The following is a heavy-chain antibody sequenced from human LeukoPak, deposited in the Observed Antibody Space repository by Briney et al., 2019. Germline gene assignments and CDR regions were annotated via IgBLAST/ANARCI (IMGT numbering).Heavy chain of an antibody. J-gene: IGHJ3*02. V-gene: IGHV4-39*07. Sequence: PSETLSLTCTVSGGSISSSSYYWGWIRQPPGKGLEWIGSIYYSGSTNYNPSLKSRVTISVDTSKNQFSLKLRSVTAADTAVYYCARESFNAFDIWGQGTMVTVSS. CDR3: ARESFNAFDI. CDR1: GGSISSSSYY. CDR2: IYYSGST.